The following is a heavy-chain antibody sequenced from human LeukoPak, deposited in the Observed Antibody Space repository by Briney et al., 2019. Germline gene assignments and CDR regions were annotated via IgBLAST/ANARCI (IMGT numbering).Heavy chain of an antibody. J-gene: IGHJ4*02. D-gene: IGHD1-26*01. V-gene: IGHV1-18*01. CDR2: ISAYSGDT. CDR1: GYTFARYG. CDR3: ARDRVVGHTYFDY. Sequence: ASVKVSCKASGYTFARYGISWVRQAPRQGLEWMGRISAYSGDTNYAQNLQGRVTMTTDTSTSTVYMELRSLRSDDTAVYYCARDRVVGHTYFDYWGQGTLVTVSS.